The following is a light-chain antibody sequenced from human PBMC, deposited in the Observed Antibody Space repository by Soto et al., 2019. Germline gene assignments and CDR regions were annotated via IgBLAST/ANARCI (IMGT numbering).Light chain of an antibody. V-gene: IGKV3-20*01. J-gene: IGKJ5*01. CDR1: QSISSSY. CDR2: GAS. CDR3: QQYGSSPPVT. Sequence: EIVLTQSPGTLSLSPGERATLSCMALQSISSSYLAWYQQKPGQAPRLLIYGASSRATGIPDRFSGSGSGTDFTLTISRLEPEDFAVYYCQQYGSSPPVTFGQGTRLEIK.